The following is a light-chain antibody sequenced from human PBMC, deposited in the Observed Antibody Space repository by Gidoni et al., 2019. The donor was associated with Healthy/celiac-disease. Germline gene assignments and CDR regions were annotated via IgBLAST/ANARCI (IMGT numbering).Light chain of an antibody. Sequence: IQLTKSPSTLSAAVAGRVTTTSTCLQQSISTWLAWYQQQPRKAPKLLIYKESSLESEVPARFSGSGTGTELTLTISSLQPDDVATDYYQQYNSYCPWTFGQGTKVEIK. CDR3: QQYNSYCPWT. J-gene: IGKJ1*01. V-gene: IGKV1-5*03. CDR2: KES. CDR1: QSISTW.